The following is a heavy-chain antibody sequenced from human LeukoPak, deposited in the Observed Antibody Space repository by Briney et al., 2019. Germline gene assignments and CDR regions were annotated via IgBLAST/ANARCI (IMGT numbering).Heavy chain of an antibody. CDR3: AREKDTAMVL. D-gene: IGHD5-18*01. V-gene: IGHV3-21*01. Sequence: GGSLRLSCAASGFTFSSYSMNWVRQPPGKGLEWVSSISSSSSYIYYADSVKGRFTISRDNAKNSLYLQMNSPRAEDTAVYYCAREKDTAMVLWGQGTLVTVSS. J-gene: IGHJ4*02. CDR2: ISSSSSYI. CDR1: GFTFSSYS.